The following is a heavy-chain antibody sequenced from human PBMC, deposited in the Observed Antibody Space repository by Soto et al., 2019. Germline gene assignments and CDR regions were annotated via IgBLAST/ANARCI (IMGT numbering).Heavy chain of an antibody. Sequence: QVQLVESGGGVVQPGRSLRLSCAASGFTFSSYGMHWVRQAPGKGLEWVAVIWYDGSNKYYADSVKGRFTISRDNSKNTLYLQMNSLRAEDTAVYYCARVFLAALKYGMDVWGQGTTVTVSS. D-gene: IGHD6-13*01. CDR3: ARVFLAALKYGMDV. CDR2: IWYDGSNK. V-gene: IGHV3-33*01. J-gene: IGHJ6*02. CDR1: GFTFSSYG.